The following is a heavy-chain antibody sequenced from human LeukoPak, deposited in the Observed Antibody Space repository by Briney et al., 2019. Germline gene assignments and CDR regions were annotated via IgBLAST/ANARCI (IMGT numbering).Heavy chain of an antibody. J-gene: IGHJ4*02. Sequence: GESLKISCKGSGYSFTSYWIGWVRQMPGKGLEWMGIIYPGDSDTRYSPSFQGQVTISADKSISTAYLQWSSLKASDTAMYYCARPPSPNCSGGSCLGYFDYWGQGTLVTVSS. D-gene: IGHD2-15*01. CDR3: ARPPSPNCSGGSCLGYFDY. V-gene: IGHV5-51*01. CDR2: IYPGDSDT. CDR1: GYSFTSYW.